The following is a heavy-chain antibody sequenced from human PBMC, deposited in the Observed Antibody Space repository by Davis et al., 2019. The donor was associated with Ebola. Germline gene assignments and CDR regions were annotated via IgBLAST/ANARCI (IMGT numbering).Heavy chain of an antibody. Sequence: MPSETLSLTCAVYGGSFSGYYWSWIRQPPGKGLEWIGEIYHSGTTNYNPSLKSRVTISVDKSKNQFSLKLSSVTAAATAVYYCARWRYSYGYFDYWGQGTLVTVSP. V-gene: IGHV4-34*01. CDR3: ARWRYSYGYFDY. CDR1: GGSFSGYY. CDR2: IYHSGTT. D-gene: IGHD5-18*01. J-gene: IGHJ4*02.